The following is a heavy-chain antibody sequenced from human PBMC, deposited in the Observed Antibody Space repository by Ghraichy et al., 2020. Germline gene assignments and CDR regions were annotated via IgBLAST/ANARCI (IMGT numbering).Heavy chain of an antibody. Sequence: GGSLRLSCAASGFTFSSYAMSWVRQAPGKGLEWVSAISGSGGSTYYADSVKGRFTISRDNSKNTLYLQMNSLRAEDTAVYYCAKDFRYYDSSGYQGYWGQGTLVTVSS. CDR2: ISGSGGST. D-gene: IGHD3-22*01. CDR1: GFTFSSYA. J-gene: IGHJ4*02. CDR3: AKDFRYYDSSGYQGY. V-gene: IGHV3-23*01.